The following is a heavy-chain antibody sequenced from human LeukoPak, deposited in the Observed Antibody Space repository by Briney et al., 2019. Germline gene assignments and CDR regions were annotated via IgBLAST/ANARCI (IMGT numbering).Heavy chain of an antibody. D-gene: IGHD6-19*01. CDR1: GGSFSGYS. V-gene: IGHV4-34*01. CDR3: ARHGWHAWYFDL. J-gene: IGHJ2*01. CDR2: INQRRNT. Sequence: SETLSLTCVVYGGSFSGYSWSWIRQPPGKGLEWIGEINQRRNTNYNPSLKSRVTISIDTSKNQFSLKLSPVTAADTAVYYCARHGWHAWYFDLWGRGTLVTVSS.